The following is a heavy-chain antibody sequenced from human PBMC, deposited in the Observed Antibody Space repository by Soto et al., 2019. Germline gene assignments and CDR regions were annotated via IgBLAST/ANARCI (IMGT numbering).Heavy chain of an antibody. CDR2: IYYSGST. J-gene: IGHJ4*02. CDR3: ARGPGTMAKIAY. Sequence: SETLSLTCTVSAGSISSGGYYWSWIRQHPGKGLEWIGYIYYSGSTYYNPSLKSRVTISVDTSKNQFSLKLSSVTAADTAVYYCARGPGTMAKIAYWGQGTLVTVSS. V-gene: IGHV4-31*03. D-gene: IGHD3-10*01. CDR1: AGSISSGGYY.